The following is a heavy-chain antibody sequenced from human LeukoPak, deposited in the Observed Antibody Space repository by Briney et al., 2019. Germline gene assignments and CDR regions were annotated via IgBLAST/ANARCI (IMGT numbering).Heavy chain of an antibody. CDR1: GGSISSRSYY. V-gene: IGHV4-61*02. D-gene: IGHD6-6*01. CDR2: IYTSGST. Sequence: SETLSLTRTVSGGSISSRSYYWSWIRQPAGKGLEWIGRIYTSGSTNYNPSLKSRVTISVDTSKNQFSLKLSSVTAADTAVYYCARVFGSSHIDYWGQGTLVTVSS. CDR3: ARVFGSSHIDY. J-gene: IGHJ4*02.